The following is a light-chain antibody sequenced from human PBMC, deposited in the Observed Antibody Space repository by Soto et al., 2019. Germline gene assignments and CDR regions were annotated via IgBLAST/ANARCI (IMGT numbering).Light chain of an antibody. CDR3: AAWDDSLNGVV. Sequence: QPVLTQPPSASGTPGQRVTISCSGSSSNIGSNTVNWYQQLPGTAPKLLIYSNNQRPSGVPDRFSGSKSGTSASLAISGLQSEDEADYYCAAWDDSLNGVVFGGGPKVTVL. J-gene: IGLJ2*01. V-gene: IGLV1-44*01. CDR2: SNN. CDR1: SSNIGSNT.